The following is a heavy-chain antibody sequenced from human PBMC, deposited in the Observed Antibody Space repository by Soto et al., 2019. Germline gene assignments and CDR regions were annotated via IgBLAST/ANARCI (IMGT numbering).Heavy chain of an antibody. D-gene: IGHD2-21*02. CDR1: GYNFILHG. Sequence: QAQLVQSVVEEKKVGASVKVSCKASGYNFILHGISWVRQAPGQGLEWMGWISSYSGNTDYAQNIQGSVTMTTDTSPGRVDMELISMTSAATAMYYCGTLGYGGNSGAFDIWGQGTMVTVSS. CDR3: GTLGYGGNSGAFDI. CDR2: ISSYSGNT. V-gene: IGHV1-18*01. J-gene: IGHJ3*02.